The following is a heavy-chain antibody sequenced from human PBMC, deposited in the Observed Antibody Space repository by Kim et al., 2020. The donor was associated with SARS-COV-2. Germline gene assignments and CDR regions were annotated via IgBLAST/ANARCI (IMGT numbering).Heavy chain of an antibody. CDR3: ASPQAIAYGMYV. CDR1: GGTFSSYA. D-gene: IGHD2-21*01. V-gene: IGHV1-69*04. J-gene: IGHJ6*02. CDR2: IIPILGIA. Sequence: SVKVSCKASGGTFSSYAISWVRQAPGQGLEWMGRIIPILGIANYAQKFQGRVTITADTSTSTAYMELSSLRSEDTAVYYCASPQAIAYGMYVWGQRATV.